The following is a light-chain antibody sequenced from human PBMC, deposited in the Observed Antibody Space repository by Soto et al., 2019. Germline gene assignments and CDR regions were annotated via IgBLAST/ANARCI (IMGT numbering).Light chain of an antibody. CDR2: GAS. CDR1: ESVSTNY. V-gene: IGKV3-20*01. CDR3: QQYGSVPLT. J-gene: IGKJ4*01. Sequence: EIVLTQSPGTLSLSPGERATLSCRASESVSTNYLAWYQQKPGQAPRLLISGASSRATGIPDRFGGSGSGADFTLTINRLEPEDFAVYYCQQYGSVPLTFGGGTKVEIK.